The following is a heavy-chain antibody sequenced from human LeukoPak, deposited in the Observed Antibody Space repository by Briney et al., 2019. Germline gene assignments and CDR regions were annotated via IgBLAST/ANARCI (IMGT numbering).Heavy chain of an antibody. CDR1: SGSINSSSYY. Sequence: SETLSLTCSVSSGSINSSSYYWGWIRQPPGKGLEWIGSIYYTGSTYYNPSLKSRVTISVDTSKNQFSLKLSSVTAADTAVYYCARLTRLKAFDIWGQGTMVTVSS. CDR2: IYYTGST. V-gene: IGHV4-39*07. CDR3: ARLTRLKAFDI. J-gene: IGHJ3*02. D-gene: IGHD2-21*01.